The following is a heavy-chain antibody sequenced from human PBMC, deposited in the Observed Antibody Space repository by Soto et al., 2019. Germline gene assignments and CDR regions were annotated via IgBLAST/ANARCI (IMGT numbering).Heavy chain of an antibody. J-gene: IGHJ4*02. CDR3: ARVMATTYYFDY. CDR1: GYTFTSYG. D-gene: IGHD5-12*01. CDR2: ISAYNGNT. Sequence: ASVKVACKASGYTFTSYGISWVRQAPGQGLEWMGWISAYNGNTNYAQKLQGRVTMTTDTSTSTAYMELRSLRSDDTAVYYCARVMATTYYFDYWGQGTLVTVSS. V-gene: IGHV1-18*01.